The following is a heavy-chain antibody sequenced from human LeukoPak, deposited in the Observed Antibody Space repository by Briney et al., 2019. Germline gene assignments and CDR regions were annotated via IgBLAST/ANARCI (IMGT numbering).Heavy chain of an antibody. CDR2: ISGSGAGT. CDR1: GFTFSSYE. Sequence: PGGSLRLSCAASGFTFSSYEMNWVRQAPGKGLEWVSGISGSGAGTYYADSVKGRFTISRDNSKNTLYLQMNSLRAEDTAVYYCAKMVREFYTISYYFDYWGQGTLVTDSS. V-gene: IGHV3-23*01. CDR3: AKMVREFYTISYYFDY. J-gene: IGHJ4*02. D-gene: IGHD2-8*01.